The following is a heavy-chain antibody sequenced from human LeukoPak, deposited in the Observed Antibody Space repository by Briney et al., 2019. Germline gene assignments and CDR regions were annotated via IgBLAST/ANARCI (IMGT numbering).Heavy chain of an antibody. J-gene: IGHJ4*02. CDR2: IKHSGST. V-gene: IGHV4-34*01. CDR1: GGSFSGYY. D-gene: IGHD3-10*01. CDR3: ARRMVRGVIGY. Sequence: SETLSLTCAVYGGSFSGYYWSWIRQPPGKGREWIGEIKHSGSTNYNPSLKSRVTISVDTSKNQFSLKLSSMTAADTAVYYCARRMVRGVIGYWGQGTLVTVSS.